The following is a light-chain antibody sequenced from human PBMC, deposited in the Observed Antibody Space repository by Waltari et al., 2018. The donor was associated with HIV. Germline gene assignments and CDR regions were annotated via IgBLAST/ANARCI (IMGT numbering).Light chain of an antibody. CDR1: DVETYVL. V-gene: IGLV2-23*02. CDR3: CTFSGRSSTWV. Sequence: QSALTQPASVSGSPGQSITVSCTGDVETYVLVSWYQVHTGRAPKLIIHDVTKPPTGVSSRFSASKSGNTASLTSSGLGAEDESLYYCCTFSGRSSTWVFGGGTQVTVL. J-gene: IGLJ3*02. CDR2: DVT.